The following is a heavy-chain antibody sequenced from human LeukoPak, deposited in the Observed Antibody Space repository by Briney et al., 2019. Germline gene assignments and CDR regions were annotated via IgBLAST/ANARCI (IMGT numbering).Heavy chain of an antibody. CDR3: ARGADSSGYYSIFYFDY. J-gene: IGHJ4*02. V-gene: IGHV4-31*03. D-gene: IGHD3-22*01. Sequence: PSQTLSLTCTVSGGSISSGTYYWGWIRRHPGKGLEWIGYIYYSGSTNYNPSLKSRVTISVDTSKNQFSLKLSSVTAADTAVYYCARGADSSGYYSIFYFDYWGQETLVTVSS. CDR2: IYYSGST. CDR1: GGSISSGTYY.